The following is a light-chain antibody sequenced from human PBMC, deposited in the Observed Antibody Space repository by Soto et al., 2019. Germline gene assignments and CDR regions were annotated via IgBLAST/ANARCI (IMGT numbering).Light chain of an antibody. J-gene: IGKJ2*01. CDR2: GAS. Sequence: IALTQSPGTLSLSPGERATLSCRASQRVSSNYVAWYQHKPGQAPMLLIHGASIRATGIPDRFSGSGSGTDFTLTISRLEPEDFAVYYCHQYGTLPYAFGQGTKLQIK. V-gene: IGKV3-20*01. CDR1: QRVSSNY. CDR3: HQYGTLPYA.